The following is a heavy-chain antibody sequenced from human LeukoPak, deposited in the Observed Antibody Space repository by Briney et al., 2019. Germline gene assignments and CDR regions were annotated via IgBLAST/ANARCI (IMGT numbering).Heavy chain of an antibody. CDR1: GFSLDTNGVA. J-gene: IGHJ4*02. Sequence: SGPTLFKPTPTLTLTFSFSGFSLDTNGVAVAWVRQPPGKGLEWLGLIYWDDDERYIPSLKTRLTITKDTSRNQVVLTITNMDPVDTGTYYCVHRLGGWYSPFDVWGQGTLVSVSS. CDR2: IYWDDDE. V-gene: IGHV2-5*02. D-gene: IGHD6-19*01. CDR3: VHRLGGWYSPFDV.